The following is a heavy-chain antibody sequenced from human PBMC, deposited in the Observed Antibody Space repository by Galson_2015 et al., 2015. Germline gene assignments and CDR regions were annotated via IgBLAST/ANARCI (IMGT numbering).Heavy chain of an antibody. CDR3: SRRGDNADPDFDY. V-gene: IGHV3-73*01. D-gene: IGHD2-21*02. CDR2: ITSKTRDYAT. CDR1: GFTFSGSA. J-gene: IGHJ4*02. Sequence: SLRLSCADSGFTFSGSAMHWVRQASGKGLEWVGRITSKTRDYATTYAASVKGRFTISRDDSKNTAYLQMNSLKTEDTAVYYCSRRGDNADPDFDYWGQGTLATVSS.